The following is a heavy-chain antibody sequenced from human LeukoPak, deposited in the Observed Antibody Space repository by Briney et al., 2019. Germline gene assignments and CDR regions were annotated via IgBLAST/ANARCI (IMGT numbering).Heavy chain of an antibody. J-gene: IGHJ4*02. V-gene: IGHV4-34*01. CDR2: INQSGST. CDR1: GRPFNGYY. Sequence: TSETLSLTCAVYGRPFNGYYWSWIRQPPGRGLEWVGEINQSGSTNYNPSLKSRVTISVDTSKNLFSLKLRSVTAADTAVYYCARRQWMAPFDYWGQGTLVIVSS. D-gene: IGHD6-19*01. CDR3: ARRQWMAPFDY.